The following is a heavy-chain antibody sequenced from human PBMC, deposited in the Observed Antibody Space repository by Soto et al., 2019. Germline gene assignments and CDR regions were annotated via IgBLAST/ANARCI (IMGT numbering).Heavy chain of an antibody. CDR3: ARRKRSATVTTFFDY. CDR2: INHSGST. Sequence: SETLSLTCAVDGGSFSGYYWSWIRQPPGKGLEWIGEINHSGSTNYNPSLKSRVTISVDTSKNQFSLKLSSVTAADTAVYYCARRKRSATVTTFFDYWGQGTLVTVSS. J-gene: IGHJ4*02. V-gene: IGHV4-34*01. CDR1: GGSFSGYY. D-gene: IGHD4-17*01.